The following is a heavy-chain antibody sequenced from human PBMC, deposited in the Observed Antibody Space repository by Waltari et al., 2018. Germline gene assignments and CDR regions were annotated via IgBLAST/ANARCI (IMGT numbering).Heavy chain of an antibody. CDR3: ARDRSGTINSFDP. V-gene: IGHV4-39*07. J-gene: IGHJ5*02. CDR2: MCYRGTT. Sequence: QLQLQESGPRLVKPAETLSPPSTVSGDSVRSGTSFWAWIRRPPGKGLEWRGSMCYRGTTSHNSSLRSRVTSSVATSKNQVSLQLKAVAAADTAVYFCARDRSGTINSFDPWGRGTLVPVSS. CDR1: GDSVRSGTSF. D-gene: IGHD1-26*01.